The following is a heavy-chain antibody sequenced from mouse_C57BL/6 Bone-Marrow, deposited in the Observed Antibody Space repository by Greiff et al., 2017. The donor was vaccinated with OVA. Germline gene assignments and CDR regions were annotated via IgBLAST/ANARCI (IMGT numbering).Heavy chain of an antibody. J-gene: IGHJ2*01. V-gene: IGHV1-5*01. Sequence: EVKVVESGTVLARPGASVKMSCKTSGYTFTSYWMHWVKQRPGQGLEWIGAIYPGNSDTSYNQKFKGKAKLTAVTSASTAYMELSSLTNEDSAVYYCTIAYYSNPSPFDYWGQGTTLTVSS. D-gene: IGHD2-5*01. CDR1: GYTFTSYW. CDR2: IYPGNSDT. CDR3: TIAYYSNPSPFDY.